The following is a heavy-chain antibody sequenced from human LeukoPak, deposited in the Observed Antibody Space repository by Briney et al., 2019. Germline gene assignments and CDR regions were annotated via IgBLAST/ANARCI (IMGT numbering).Heavy chain of an antibody. D-gene: IGHD3-10*01. V-gene: IGHV3-53*01. CDR1: GFTVSSYY. CDR3: ASDDYGSGSYYNGSPYYYGMDV. CDR2: IYSGGLT. Sequence: GGSLRLSCTASGFTVSSYYMNWVRQAPGKGLEWVAAIYSGGLTPYADPLKGRFTISRGSSKNTLFLKMNSLRAEDTAVYYCASDDYGSGSYYNGSPYYYGMDVWGQGTTVTVSS. J-gene: IGHJ6*02.